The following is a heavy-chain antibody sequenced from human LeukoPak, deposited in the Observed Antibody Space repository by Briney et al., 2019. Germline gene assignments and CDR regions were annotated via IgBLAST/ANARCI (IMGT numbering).Heavy chain of an antibody. V-gene: IGHV3-53*01. D-gene: IGHD3-3*01. CDR2: VHSGGAT. CDR1: GFSVGTDY. CDR3: ARGYDFWSGPSSGVFDV. Sequence: GGSLRLSCEVSGFSVGTDYMTWIRQAPGKGLVWVSVVHSGGATFYADSVKGRFTISRDTSKNTVSLEMTNLRAEDTGVYYCARGYDFWSGPSSGVFDVWGQGTMVIVSS. J-gene: IGHJ3*01.